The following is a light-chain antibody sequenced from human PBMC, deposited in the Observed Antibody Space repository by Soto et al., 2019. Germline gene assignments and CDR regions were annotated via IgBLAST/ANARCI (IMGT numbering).Light chain of an antibody. CDR3: MLYTNWPPLT. Sequence: EIVMTQSPATLSVSPGERATLSCRASQRVSSNLAWYQQKPGQAPRLLIYGASNRATGIPARFSGSGYGTEVTLTISSRQSQDFAVYYCMLYTNWPPLTFGGGNKVEIK. V-gene: IGKV3-15*01. CDR1: QRVSSN. J-gene: IGKJ4*01. CDR2: GAS.